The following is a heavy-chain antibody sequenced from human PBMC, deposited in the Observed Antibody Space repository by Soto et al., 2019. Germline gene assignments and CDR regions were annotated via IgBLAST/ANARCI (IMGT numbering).Heavy chain of an antibody. CDR3: ARPKGTYSSGYYYFDF. V-gene: IGHV1-69*01. CDR1: GGTFSTYA. CDR2: IIPLVGTA. D-gene: IGHD6-19*01. Sequence: QVQLEQSGGEVKQPGSSVRVSCKTSGGTFSTYAINWVRQAPGQGLEWMGAIIPLVGTADYSQKFQGSVTITADESTSTAYMELSSLRFDDTAVYFCARPKGTYSSGYYYFDFWGQGTLVTGSS. J-gene: IGHJ4*02.